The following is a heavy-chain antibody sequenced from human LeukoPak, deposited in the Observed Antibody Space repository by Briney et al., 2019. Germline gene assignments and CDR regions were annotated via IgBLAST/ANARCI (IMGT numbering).Heavy chain of an antibody. Sequence: GESLKISCKGSGYTFTSYWIGWVRQMPGKGLELMGIIYPGDSDTRYSPSFQGQVTISADKSISTAYLQWNSLKASDTAIYYCTRSPDIDILTGYSRYYFDYWGQGTLVTVSS. J-gene: IGHJ4*02. CDR1: GYTFTSYW. V-gene: IGHV5-51*01. CDR3: TRSPDIDILTGYSRYYFDY. D-gene: IGHD3-9*01. CDR2: IYPGDSDT.